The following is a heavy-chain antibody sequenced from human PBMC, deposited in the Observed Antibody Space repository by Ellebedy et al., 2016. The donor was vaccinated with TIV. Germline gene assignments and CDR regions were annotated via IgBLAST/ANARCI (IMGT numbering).Heavy chain of an antibody. CDR2: IYPGDSGT. J-gene: IGHJ6*02. CDR1: GYSFTSYW. Sequence: GESLKISCKGSGYSFTSYWIGWVRQMPGKGLEWMGIIYPGDSGTRYSPSFQGQVTISADKSISTAYLQWSSLKASDTAMYYCARTIAAAGMGYYGMDVWGQGTTVTVSS. V-gene: IGHV5-51*01. D-gene: IGHD6-13*01. CDR3: ARTIAAAGMGYYGMDV.